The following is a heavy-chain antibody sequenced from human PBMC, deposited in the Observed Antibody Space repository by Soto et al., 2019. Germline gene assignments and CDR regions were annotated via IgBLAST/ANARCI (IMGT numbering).Heavy chain of an antibody. J-gene: IGHJ6*02. CDR3: ARDHYSKYGAGPDYYGIDV. CDR1: GYTFTGYY. CDR2: INPNSGGT. V-gene: IGHV1-2*02. D-gene: IGHD4-4*01. Sequence: ASVKVSCKASGYTFTGYYMHWLRQAPGQGLEWMGWINPNSGGTNYTQKFQGRVTMTRDTSISTAYMELSRLRSDDTAVYYCARDHYSKYGAGPDYYGIDVWGQGTTVTVSS.